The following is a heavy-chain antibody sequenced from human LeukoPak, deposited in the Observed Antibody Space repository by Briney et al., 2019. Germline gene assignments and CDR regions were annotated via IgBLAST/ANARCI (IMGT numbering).Heavy chain of an antibody. D-gene: IGHD3-22*01. J-gene: IGHJ4*02. CDR2: ISGSGGVT. CDR3: AKTPNVFTYYGEY. CDR1: GFTFSNYA. Sequence: PGGSLRLSCAASGFTFSNYAMTWVRQAPGKGLEWVSTISGSGGVTYYADSVKGRFTISRDNSKNTLYLQMNNLRAENTAIYYCAKTPNVFTYYGEYWGQGTLVTVSS. V-gene: IGHV3-23*01.